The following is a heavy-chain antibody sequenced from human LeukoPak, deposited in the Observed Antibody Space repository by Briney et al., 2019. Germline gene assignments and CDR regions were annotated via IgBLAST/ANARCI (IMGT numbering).Heavy chain of an antibody. D-gene: IGHD2-2*01. J-gene: IGHJ4*02. CDR2: ISSSSSYI. Sequence: GGSLRLSCAASRFTFSSYEMNWVRQAPGKGLEWVSSISSSSSYIYYADSVKGRFTISRDNAKNSLYLQMNSLRAEDTAVYYCARDKCSSTSCYFDYWGQGTLVTVSS. V-gene: IGHV3-21*01. CDR3: ARDKCSSTSCYFDY. CDR1: RFTFSSYE.